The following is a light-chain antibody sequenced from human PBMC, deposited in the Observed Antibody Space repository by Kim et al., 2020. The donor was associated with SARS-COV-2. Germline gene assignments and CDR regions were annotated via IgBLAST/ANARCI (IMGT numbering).Light chain of an antibody. V-gene: IGLV2-14*04. CDR3: SSYTSSSTYV. CDR1: SSDVGVYNY. Sequence: QSITISCTGTSSDVGVYNYVSWYQQHPGKAPKLMIYDVSKRPSGVSNRFSGSKSGNTASLTISWLQAEDEADYYCSSYTSSSTYVFGSGTKVTVL. J-gene: IGLJ1*01. CDR2: DVS.